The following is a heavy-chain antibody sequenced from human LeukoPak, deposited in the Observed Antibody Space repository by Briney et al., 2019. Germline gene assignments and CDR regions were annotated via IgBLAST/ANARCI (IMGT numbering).Heavy chain of an antibody. CDR1: GFTFDDYA. Sequence: GGSLRLSCAASGFTFDDYAMHWVRQAPGKGLEWVSGISWNSGSIGYADSVKGRFTISRDNAKNSLYLQMNSLRGEDTAVYYCARDVVDWLLDIREFYFDYWGQGTLGTVSS. CDR3: ARDVVDWLLDIREFYFDY. J-gene: IGHJ4*02. D-gene: IGHD3-9*01. V-gene: IGHV3-9*01. CDR2: ISWNSGSI.